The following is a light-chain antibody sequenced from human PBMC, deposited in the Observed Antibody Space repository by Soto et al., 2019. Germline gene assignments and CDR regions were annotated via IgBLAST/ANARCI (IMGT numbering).Light chain of an antibody. CDR1: QSVSSSY. CDR2: GAS. J-gene: IGKJ1*01. V-gene: IGKV3-20*01. CDR3: QQYKT. Sequence: EIGLTQSPGTLSLSPGERATLSCRASQSVSSSYLAWYQQKPGQAPRLLIYGASSRATGIPDRFSGSGSGTDFTLTISRLEPEDFAVYYCQQYKTFGQGTKVAIK.